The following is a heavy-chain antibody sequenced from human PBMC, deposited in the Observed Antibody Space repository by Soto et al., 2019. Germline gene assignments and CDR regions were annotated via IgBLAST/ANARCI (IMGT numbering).Heavy chain of an antibody. CDR1: GGSISSGGYS. CDR3: ARAPVDIVATTLGLYFDY. CDR2: IYHSGST. V-gene: IGHV4-30-2*01. J-gene: IGHJ4*02. Sequence: QLQLQESGSGLVKHSQTLSLTCAVSGGSISSGGYSWSWIRQPPGKGLEWIGYIYHSGSTYYNPSLQSRVTISVDRSKKQFSLKLGSGTAADTAVYYCARAPVDIVATTLGLYFDYWGQGTLVTVSS. D-gene: IGHD5-12*01.